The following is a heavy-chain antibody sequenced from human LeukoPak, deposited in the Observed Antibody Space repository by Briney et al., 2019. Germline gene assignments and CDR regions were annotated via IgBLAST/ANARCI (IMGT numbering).Heavy chain of an antibody. CDR2: IIPILGTA. V-gene: IGHV1-69*11. CDR3: AKIAAAGIFDI. D-gene: IGHD6-13*01. CDR1: GGTFSSYA. Sequence: SVKVSCKASGGTFSSYAISWVRQAPGQGLEWMGRIIPILGTANYAQKFQGRVTITTDESTSTAYMELSSLRSEDTAVYYCAKIAAAGIFDIWGQGTMVTVSS. J-gene: IGHJ3*02.